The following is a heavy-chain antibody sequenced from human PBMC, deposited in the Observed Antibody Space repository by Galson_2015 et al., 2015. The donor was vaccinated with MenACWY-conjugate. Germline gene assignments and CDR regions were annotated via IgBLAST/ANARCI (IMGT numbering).Heavy chain of an antibody. CDR2: TSYDGSQK. J-gene: IGHJ4*02. CDR3: ARDQQGYNSSLFRSFDY. Sequence: SLRLSCAASGFSIRRHAMHWIRQAPGKGLEWVAVTSYDGSQKYYADSVKGRFSISRDNSKNTLYLQMNSLRDEDTAVYFCARDQQGYNSSLFRSFDYWGQGTLVTVSS. D-gene: IGHD6-13*01. V-gene: IGHV3-30*04. CDR1: GFSIRRHA.